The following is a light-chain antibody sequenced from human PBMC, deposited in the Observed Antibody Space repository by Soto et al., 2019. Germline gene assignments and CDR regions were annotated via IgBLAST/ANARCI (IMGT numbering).Light chain of an antibody. V-gene: IGKV3-20*01. CDR3: QQYHNTPIT. CDR1: QSVSSNY. CDR2: GVS. J-gene: IGKJ5*01. Sequence: EIVLTQSPGTLSLSPGEIATLSCRASQSVSSNYLAWYQQIPGQAPRLLIYGVSSRAAGIPDRFSGSGSGTDFTLTINRLEPEDFAVYYCQQYHNTPITFGQGTRLEIK.